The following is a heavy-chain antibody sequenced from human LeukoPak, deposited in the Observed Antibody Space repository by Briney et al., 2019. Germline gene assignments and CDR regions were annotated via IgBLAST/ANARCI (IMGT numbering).Heavy chain of an antibody. Sequence: GSSVKVSCKASGGTFSSYAISWVRQAPGQGLEWMGWINPNSGGTNYAQKLQGRVTMTTDTSTSTAYMELSSLRSEDTAVYYCARDYGVVTAIPWRLFDYWGQGTLVTVSS. CDR3: ARDYGVVTAIPWRLFDY. CDR1: GGTFSSYA. J-gene: IGHJ4*02. D-gene: IGHD2-21*02. CDR2: INPNSGGT. V-gene: IGHV1-18*01.